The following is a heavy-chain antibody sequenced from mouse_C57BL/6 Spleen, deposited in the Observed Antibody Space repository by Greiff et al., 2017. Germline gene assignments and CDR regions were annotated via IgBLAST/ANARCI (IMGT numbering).Heavy chain of an antibody. CDR2: IWTGGGT. CDR3: ARKGYYGSSYEDYYAMDY. J-gene: IGHJ4*01. Sequence: QVQLQQSGPGLVAPSQSLSITCTVSGFSLTSYAISWVRQPPGKGLEWLGVIWTGGGTNYNSALKSRLSISKDNSKSQVFLKMNSLQTDDTARYYCARKGYYGSSYEDYYAMDYWGQGTSVTVSS. V-gene: IGHV2-9-1*01. D-gene: IGHD1-1*01. CDR1: GFSLTSYA.